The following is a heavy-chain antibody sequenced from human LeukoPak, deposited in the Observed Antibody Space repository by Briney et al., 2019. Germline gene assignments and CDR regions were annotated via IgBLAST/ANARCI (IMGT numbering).Heavy chain of an antibody. CDR1: GYRFSVYY. D-gene: IGHD6-13*01. CDR3: ARGAEAETSPLDF. J-gene: IGHJ4*02. CDR2: INPKSGAA. Sequence: GASVKVSCKASGYRFSVYYMHWVRQAPGQGLEWLGWINPKSGAADYAQQFRGRVTMTRDTSINTDYMEMKRVTSDDTAVYYCARGAEAETSPLDFWGQGTLVIVS. V-gene: IGHV1-2*02.